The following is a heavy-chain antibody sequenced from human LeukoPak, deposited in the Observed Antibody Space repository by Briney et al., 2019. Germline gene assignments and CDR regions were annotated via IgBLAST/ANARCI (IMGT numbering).Heavy chain of an antibody. V-gene: IGHV3-23*01. CDR3: AKGFTYDSSGYYYDY. Sequence: GGSLRLSCAASGFTFSSYAMSWVRQAPGKGLEWVSAISGSGGSTYYADSVKGRFTISRDNSKNTLYLQMNSLRAEDTAVYYCAKGFTYDSSGYYYDYWGQGTLVTVSS. CDR2: ISGSGGST. J-gene: IGHJ4*02. D-gene: IGHD3-22*01. CDR1: GFTFSSYA.